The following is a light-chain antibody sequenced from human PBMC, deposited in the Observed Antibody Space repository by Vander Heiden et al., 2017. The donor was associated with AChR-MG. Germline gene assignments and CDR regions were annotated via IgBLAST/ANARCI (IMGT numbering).Light chain of an antibody. Sequence: SYDLTQPPSVSGSPGQTASITCSGDKLGDKYACWYQQKPGHSPVLVIYQDSKRPSVIPERFSGSNSGNTATLTISGTQAMDEADYYCQAWDSSTVVFGGGTKLTVL. CDR3: QAWDSSTVV. J-gene: IGLJ2*01. V-gene: IGLV3-1*01. CDR1: KLGDKY. CDR2: QDS.